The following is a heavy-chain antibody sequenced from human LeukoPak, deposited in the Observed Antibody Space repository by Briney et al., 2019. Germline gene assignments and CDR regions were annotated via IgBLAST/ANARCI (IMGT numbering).Heavy chain of an antibody. CDR3: ARARGPASFDY. Sequence: SQTLSLTCTVSGGSISSSGYYWSWLRQHPGQGLEWIVYIYYSGSTYYNPSLKSRVTISVDTSKNHFSLKLSSVTAADTAVYYCARARGPASFDYWGQGTLVTVSS. CDR2: IYYSGST. V-gene: IGHV4-31*03. CDR1: GGSISSSGYY. J-gene: IGHJ4*02.